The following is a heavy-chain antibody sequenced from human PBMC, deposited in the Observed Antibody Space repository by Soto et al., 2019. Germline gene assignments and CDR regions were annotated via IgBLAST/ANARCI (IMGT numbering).Heavy chain of an antibody. J-gene: IGHJ4*02. V-gene: IGHV1-69*13. CDR3: ARAPLLSGVTLHANYFDY. CDR2: IIPIFDST. Sequence: GTSVKVSCKASGGTFSSYAISWVRQAPGQGLEWMGGIIPIFDSTNSAHKLQGRVTISADESASRDYMELSSLRSEDTAVYYCARAPLLSGVTLHANYFDYWGQGTLVTLSS. CDR1: GGTFSSYA. D-gene: IGHD3-3*01.